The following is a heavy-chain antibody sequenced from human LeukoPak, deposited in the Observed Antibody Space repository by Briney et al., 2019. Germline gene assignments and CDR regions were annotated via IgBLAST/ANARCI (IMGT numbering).Heavy chain of an antibody. V-gene: IGHV3-23*01. Sequence: PGGSLRLSCVPSGFTFSSFAMTWVRQAPGKGLEWVSSISGSGGTTYYADSIKGRFTISRDSSKNMLYLQMNRLRAEDAAVYYCAKSPYFCNSGRYVDVWGKGTTVTVSS. CDR3: AKSPYFCNSGRYVDV. CDR1: GFTFSSFA. CDR2: ISGSGGTT. J-gene: IGHJ6*03. D-gene: IGHD3-10*01.